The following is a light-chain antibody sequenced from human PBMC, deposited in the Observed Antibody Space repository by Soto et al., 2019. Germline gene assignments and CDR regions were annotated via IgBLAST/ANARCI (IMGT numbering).Light chain of an antibody. V-gene: IGKV3-20*01. Sequence: EIVLTQSPGTLSLSPGERATLSCRASQSVSSSYLAWYQQKPGQAPRLLIYGASSRATRIPDRFSGSGSGTDFTLTSSRLEPEDFAVYYCQQYRSAWTFGQGTKVEIK. CDR1: QSVSSSY. J-gene: IGKJ1*01. CDR2: GAS. CDR3: QQYRSAWT.